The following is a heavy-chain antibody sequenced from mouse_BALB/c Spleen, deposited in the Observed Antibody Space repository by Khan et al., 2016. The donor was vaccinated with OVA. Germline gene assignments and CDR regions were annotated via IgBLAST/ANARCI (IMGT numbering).Heavy chain of an antibody. D-gene: IGHD2-14*01. CDR2: INTHSGVP. CDR1: GYTFTTAG. Sequence: QIQLVQSGPELKKPGETVRISCKASGYTFTTAGIQWVQKMPGKGLKWIGWINTHSGVPKYAEDFKGRFAFSLENSVKPAYLQITNLKNEDTATYFFARGGAAYYRNDGGAMEYWGQGTSGTVSS. CDR3: ARGGAAYYRNDGGAMEY. J-gene: IGHJ4*01. V-gene: IGHV9-4*02.